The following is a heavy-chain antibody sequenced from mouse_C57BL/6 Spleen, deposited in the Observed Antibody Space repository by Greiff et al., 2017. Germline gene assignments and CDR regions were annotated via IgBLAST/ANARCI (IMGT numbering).Heavy chain of an antibody. CDR1: GYSITSGYY. CDR3: ARGGVITTVPYYAMDY. D-gene: IGHD1-1*01. CDR2: ISYDGSN. V-gene: IGHV3-6*01. J-gene: IGHJ4*01. Sequence: LVESGPGLVKPSQSLSLTCSVTGYSITSGYYWNWIRQFPGNKLEWMGYISYDGSNNYNPSLKNRISITRDTSKNQFFLKLNSVTTEDTATYYCARGGVITTVPYYAMDYWGQGTSVTVSS.